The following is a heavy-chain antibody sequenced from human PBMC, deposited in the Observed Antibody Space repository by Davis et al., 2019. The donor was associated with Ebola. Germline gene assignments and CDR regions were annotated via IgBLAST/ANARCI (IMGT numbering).Heavy chain of an antibody. V-gene: IGHV3-23*01. CDR1: GFTFSRSG. D-gene: IGHD6-13*01. Sequence: GESLKISCAVSGFTFSRSGMHWVRQAPGKGLEWVSAIGGSGGGTYYADSVKGRFTISRDNPENTLHLQMNSLRGEDTAVYYCLKDIGIAAVGTTMAGDYWGQGTLVTVSS. CDR2: IGGSGGGT. J-gene: IGHJ4*02. CDR3: LKDIGIAAVGTTMAGDY.